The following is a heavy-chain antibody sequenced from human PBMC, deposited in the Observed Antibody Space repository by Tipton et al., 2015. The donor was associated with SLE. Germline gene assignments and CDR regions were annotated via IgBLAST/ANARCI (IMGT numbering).Heavy chain of an antibody. V-gene: IGHV3-7*01. CDR2: INQDGSEK. D-gene: IGHD2-8*02. CDR3: ARNLVG. Sequence: SLRLSCVTSGFTFTWYWLTWVRQAPGKGLEWVANINQDGSEKNYVDSVKGRFTISRDNAKKSVYLQMNSLRGDDTAVYYCARNLVGWGQGTRVTVSS. CDR1: GFTFTWYW. J-gene: IGHJ4*02.